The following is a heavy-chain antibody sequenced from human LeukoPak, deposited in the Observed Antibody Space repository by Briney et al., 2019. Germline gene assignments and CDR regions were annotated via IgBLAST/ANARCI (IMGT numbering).Heavy chain of an antibody. CDR2: IYTSGST. CDR1: GGSISSGSYY. J-gene: IGHJ3*02. D-gene: IGHD2-2*01. Sequence: SETLSLTCTVSGGSISSGSYYWSWIRQPAGKGLEWIGRIYTSGSTNYNPSLKSRVTISVDTSKNQFSLKLSSVTAADTTVYYCARDPGIVVVPAASGAFDIWGQGTMVTVSS. CDR3: ARDPGIVVVPAASGAFDI. V-gene: IGHV4-61*02.